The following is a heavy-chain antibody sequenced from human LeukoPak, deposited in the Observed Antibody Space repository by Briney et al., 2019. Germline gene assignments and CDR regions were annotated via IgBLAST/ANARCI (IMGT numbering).Heavy chain of an antibody. CDR2: IVVGSSNT. Sequence: SVKVSCKASGFTLTSSAMQWARQARGQRLEWIGWIVVGSSNTNYAQKFQERVTITRDMSTSTAYMELSSLRSEDTAVYYCAALGAYYYDSSGYYHWGQGTLVTVSS. CDR3: AALGAYYYDSSGYYH. CDR1: GFTLTSSA. V-gene: IGHV1-58*02. J-gene: IGHJ5*02. D-gene: IGHD3-22*01.